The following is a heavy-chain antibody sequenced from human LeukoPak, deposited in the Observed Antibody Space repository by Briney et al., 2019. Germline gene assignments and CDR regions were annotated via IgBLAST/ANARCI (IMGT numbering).Heavy chain of an antibody. V-gene: IGHV3-30-3*01. J-gene: IGHJ4*02. CDR1: GFTFSSYA. CDR2: ISYEETNK. CDR3: ARETLLRGPVR. Sequence: GGSLRLSCAASGFTFSSYAMHWVRQAPGKGLEWVAVISYEETNKYYADSVKGRFTISRDNSKNTLYLQMNSLRAEDTAVYYCARETLLRGPVRWGQGTLVTVSS. D-gene: IGHD3-10*01.